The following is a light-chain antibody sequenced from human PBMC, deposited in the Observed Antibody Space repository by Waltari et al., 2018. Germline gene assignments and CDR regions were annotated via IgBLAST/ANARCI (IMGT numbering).Light chain of an antibody. CDR1: TSNIGSNT. J-gene: IGLJ3*02. Sequence: QSVLTQPPSASGSPGQRVTISCSGSTSNIGSNTVNWYQQIPGTGPKLLIYTNSQRPSGVPGRFSGSKSGTSGFLAISGLQSEDEADYYCAAWDDGLNGWVFGGRTRVSVL. CDR2: TNS. CDR3: AAWDDGLNGWV. V-gene: IGLV1-44*01.